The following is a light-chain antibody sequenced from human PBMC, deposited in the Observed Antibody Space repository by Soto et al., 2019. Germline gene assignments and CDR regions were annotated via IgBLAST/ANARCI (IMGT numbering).Light chain of an antibody. V-gene: IGLV1-47*01. J-gene: IGLJ3*02. Sequence: QPVLTQPPSASGTPGQRVTISCSGSNSNIGNKYVYWYQQLPGTAPKLLMYRNNHRPSGVPDRFSGSKSGTSASLAISGLRSEDEADSYGAAWDDGVGGPAFGGGTKLTVL. CDR3: AAWDDGVGGPA. CDR1: NSNIGNKY. CDR2: RNN.